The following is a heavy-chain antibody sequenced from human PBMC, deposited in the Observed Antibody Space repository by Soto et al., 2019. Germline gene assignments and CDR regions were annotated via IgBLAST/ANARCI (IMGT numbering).Heavy chain of an antibody. Sequence: QVQLVQSGAEVKKHGSSVKVSCKASGGTFSSYAISWVRQAPGQGLEWMGGIIPIFGTANYAQKFQGRVTITADESTSTAYMELSSLRSEDTAVYYCASCSGRVDGEGYNQAIYDYYGMDVWGQGTTVTVSS. D-gene: IGHD5-12*01. V-gene: IGHV1-69*01. CDR3: ASCSGRVDGEGYNQAIYDYYGMDV. CDR1: GGTFSSYA. CDR2: IIPIFGTA. J-gene: IGHJ6*02.